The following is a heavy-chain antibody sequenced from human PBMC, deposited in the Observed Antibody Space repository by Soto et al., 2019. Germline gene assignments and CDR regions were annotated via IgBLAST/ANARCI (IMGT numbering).Heavy chain of an antibody. CDR1: GFTFSSYA. J-gene: IGHJ5*02. D-gene: IGHD6-19*01. CDR3: AKDREQWLSNWFDP. CDR2: TSGSGGST. Sequence: EVQLLESGGGLVQPGGALRLSCAASGFTFSSYAMSWVRQAPGKGLEWVSATSGSGGSTYYADSVKGRFTISRDNSKNTLYLQMNSLRAEDTAVYYCAKDREQWLSNWFDPWGQGTLVTVSS. V-gene: IGHV3-23*01.